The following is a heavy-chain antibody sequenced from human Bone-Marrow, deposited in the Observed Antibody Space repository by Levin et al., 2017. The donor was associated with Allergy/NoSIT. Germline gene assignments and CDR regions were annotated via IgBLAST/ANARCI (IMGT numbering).Heavy chain of an antibody. D-gene: IGHD2-15*01. V-gene: IGHV3-7*01. CDR1: GFTFSSYW. CDR3: ARHGGYCSGGSCYPAYYDYGMDV. Sequence: LSLTCAASGFTFSSYWMSWVRQAPGKGLEWVANIKQDGSEKYYADSVKGRFTISRDNAKNSLYLQMNSLRAEDTAVYYCARHGGYCSGGSCYPAYYDYGMDVWGQGTTVTVSS. CDR2: IKQDGSEK. J-gene: IGHJ6*02.